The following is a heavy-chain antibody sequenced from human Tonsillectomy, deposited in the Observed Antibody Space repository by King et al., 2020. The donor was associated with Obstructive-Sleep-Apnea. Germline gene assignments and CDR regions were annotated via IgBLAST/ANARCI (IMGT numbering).Heavy chain of an antibody. J-gene: IGHJ4*02. V-gene: IGHV4-39*07. CDR3: ARANEPSRYNWNDVFSNY. D-gene: IGHD1-20*01. CDR1: GGSISSSSYY. Sequence: LQLQESGPGLVKPSETLSLTCTVSGGSISSSSYYWGWIRQPPGKGLEWIGSIYYSGSTYYNPSLKSRVTISVDTSKNQFSLKLSSVTAADTAVYYCARANEPSRYNWNDVFSNYWGQGTLVTVSS. CDR2: IYYSGST.